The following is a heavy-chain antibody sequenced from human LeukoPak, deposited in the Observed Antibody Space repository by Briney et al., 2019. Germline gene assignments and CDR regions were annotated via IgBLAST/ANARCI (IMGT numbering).Heavy chain of an antibody. Sequence: PGGSLRLSCAASGFTFSSYAMSWVRQAPGNGLEWVSAISGSGGSTYYADSVKGRFTISRDNSKNALYLQMNSLRGEDTAVYYCANARLYSSSWPPTWGQGTLVSVSS. CDR3: ANARLYSSSWPPT. V-gene: IGHV3-23*01. J-gene: IGHJ5*02. CDR2: ISGSGGST. CDR1: GFTFSSYA. D-gene: IGHD6-13*01.